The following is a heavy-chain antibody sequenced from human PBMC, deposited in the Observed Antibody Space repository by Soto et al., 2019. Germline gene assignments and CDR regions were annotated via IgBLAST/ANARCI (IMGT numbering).Heavy chain of an antibody. D-gene: IGHD5-18*01. CDR2: IYHSGST. J-gene: IGHJ5*02. V-gene: IGHV4-4*02. CDR1: GGSISSSNW. CDR3: ARVLAMVPNWFDP. Sequence: PSETLSLTCAVSGGSISSSNWWSWVRQPPGKGLEWIGEIYHSGSTNYNPSLKSRVTIPVDKSKNQFSLKLSSVTAADTAVYYCARVLAMVPNWFDPWGQGTLVTVS.